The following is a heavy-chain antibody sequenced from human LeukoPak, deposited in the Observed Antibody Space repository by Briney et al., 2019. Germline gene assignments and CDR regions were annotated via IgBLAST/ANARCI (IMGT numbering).Heavy chain of an antibody. V-gene: IGHV1-2*02. CDR1: GYTFTSYG. CDR3: ARVDCSSTSCYFGWFDP. D-gene: IGHD2-2*01. J-gene: IGHJ5*02. CDR2: INPNSGGT. Sequence: ASVKVSCKASGYTFTSYGISWVRQAPGQGLEWMGWINPNSGGTNYAQKFQGRVTMTRDTPISTAYMELSRLRSDDTAVYYCARVDCSSTSCYFGWFDPWGQGTLVTVSS.